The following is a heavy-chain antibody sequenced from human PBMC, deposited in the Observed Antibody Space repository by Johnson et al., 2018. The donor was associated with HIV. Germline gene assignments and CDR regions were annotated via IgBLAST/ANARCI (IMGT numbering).Heavy chain of an antibody. Sequence: VQLVESGGGLVQPGGSLRLSCAASGFTFSSYAMHWVRQAPGKGLVWVSRINSDGSSTSYADSVKGRFTISRDNAKNTLYLQMNSLRAEDTAVYYCARDTHDYPTADAFDIWGPGTMVTASS. CDR1: GFTFSSYA. J-gene: IGHJ3*02. D-gene: IGHD4-11*01. V-gene: IGHV3-74*01. CDR2: INSDGSST. CDR3: ARDTHDYPTADAFDI.